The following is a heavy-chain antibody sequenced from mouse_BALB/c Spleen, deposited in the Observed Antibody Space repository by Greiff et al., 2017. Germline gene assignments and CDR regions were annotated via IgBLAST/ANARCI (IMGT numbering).Heavy chain of an antibody. D-gene: IGHD1-1*01. J-gene: IGHJ3*01. V-gene: IGHV5-9-4*01. Sequence: EVKLMESGGGLVKPGGSLKLSCAASGFTFSSHAMSWVRQSPEKRLEWVAEISSGGSYTYYPDTVTGRFTISRDNAKNTLYLEMSSLRSEDTAMYYCARRGSYSAWFAYWGQGTLVTVSA. CDR2: ISSGGSYT. CDR3: ARRGSYSAWFAY. CDR1: GFTFSSHA.